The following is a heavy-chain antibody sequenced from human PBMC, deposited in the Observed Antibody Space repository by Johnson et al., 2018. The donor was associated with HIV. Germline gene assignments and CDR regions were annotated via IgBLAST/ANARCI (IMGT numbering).Heavy chain of an antibody. Sequence: EVQLVESGGGLVQPGGSLRLSCAASGFTFSRYGIHWVRQAPGKGLEWVSLISWDGGGTSYADSVRGRFTISRDNSKNSLYLQMNSLRTEDTALYYCSPLRHIAVAGTGDAFDIWGQGTMVTVSS. CDR2: ISWDGGGT. V-gene: IGHV3-43*01. CDR3: SPLRHIAVAGTGDAFDI. J-gene: IGHJ3*02. D-gene: IGHD6-19*01. CDR1: GFTFSRYG.